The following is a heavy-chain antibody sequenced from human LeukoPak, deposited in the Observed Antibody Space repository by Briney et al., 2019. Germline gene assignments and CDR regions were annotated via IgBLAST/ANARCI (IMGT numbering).Heavy chain of an antibody. J-gene: IGHJ4*02. D-gene: IGHD6-19*01. CDR2: ITGSGDR. Sequence: GGSLRLSCAASGFTFTTYAMSWVRQAPGRGLEWVSTITGSGDRYYADSVKGRFTISRDNSKNTLYLQMISLRAEDTAVYYCAKDRGSSGWNGLDYWGQGTLVTVSS. CDR1: GFTFTTYA. CDR3: AKDRGSSGWNGLDY. V-gene: IGHV3-23*01.